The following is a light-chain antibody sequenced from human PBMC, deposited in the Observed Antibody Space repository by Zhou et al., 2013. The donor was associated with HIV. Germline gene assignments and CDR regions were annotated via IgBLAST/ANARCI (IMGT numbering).Light chain of an antibody. CDR2: KAS. CDR3: QQYNRYSPYT. V-gene: IGKV1-5*03. Sequence: DIQMTQSPSTLSASIGDRVTITCRASQSISDWLAWYQQKPGKAPNLLIYKASNLHSGVPSRFSGSGSGTEFTLTISSLQPDDFGTYYCQQYNRYSPYTFGQGTKLEIK. CDR1: QSISDW. J-gene: IGKJ2*01.